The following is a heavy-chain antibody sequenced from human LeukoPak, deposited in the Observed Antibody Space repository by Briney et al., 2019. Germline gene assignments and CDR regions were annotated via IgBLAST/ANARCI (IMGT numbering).Heavy chain of an antibody. CDR3: AREILTTVTTSGWFDP. D-gene: IGHD4-17*01. CDR2: ISPYNGNT. V-gene: IGHV1-18*01. J-gene: IGHJ5*02. Sequence: ASVKVSCKASGYTFISCGITWVRQAPGQGLEWMGWISPYNGNTNYAQKLQGRLIMTTDTSTSTAYMELRSLRSDDTAVYYCAREILTTVTTSGWFDPWGQGTLVTVSS. CDR1: GYTFISCG.